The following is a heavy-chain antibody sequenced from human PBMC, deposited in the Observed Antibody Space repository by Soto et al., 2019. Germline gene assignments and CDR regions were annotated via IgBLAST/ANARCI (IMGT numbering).Heavy chain of an antibody. CDR3: ARDQGDFWSGYYPRVYYYYMDV. Sequence: GGSLRLSCAASGFTFSSYGMHWVRQAPGKGLEWVAVIWYDGSNKYYADSVKGRFTISRDNSKNTLYLQMNSLRAEDTAVYYCARDQGDFWSGYYPRVYYYYMDVWGKGTTVTVSS. V-gene: IGHV3-33*01. CDR1: GFTFSSYG. J-gene: IGHJ6*03. CDR2: IWYDGSNK. D-gene: IGHD3-3*01.